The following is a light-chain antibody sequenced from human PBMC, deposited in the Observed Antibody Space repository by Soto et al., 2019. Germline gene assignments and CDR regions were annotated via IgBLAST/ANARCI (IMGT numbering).Light chain of an antibody. CDR3: QQLYSWPRT. J-gene: IGKJ1*01. Sequence: EIVLTQSPATLSLSPGERATLSCRASQSVISQLSWYQHKPGQAPSLLIYDTSNRAPGIPARFSGSGSGTDFTLTISSLEPEDFAVYYCQQLYSWPRTLGQGTKVDIK. V-gene: IGKV3-11*01. CDR1: QSVISQ. CDR2: DTS.